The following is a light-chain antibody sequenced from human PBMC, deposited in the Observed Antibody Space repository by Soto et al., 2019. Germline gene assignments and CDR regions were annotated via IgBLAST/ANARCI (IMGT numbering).Light chain of an antibody. CDR3: QQYKSWLTWT. V-gene: IGKV3-15*01. Sequence: EIVMTPSPATLSVSPGERATLSFRASQSISGNLAWYQQKQGQAARLLIYGSSTRATGIPARFSGSGSGTDFTLTISSLQSEDAAVYYCQQYKSWLTWTFGQGTKVEIK. CDR2: GSS. J-gene: IGKJ1*01. CDR1: QSISGN.